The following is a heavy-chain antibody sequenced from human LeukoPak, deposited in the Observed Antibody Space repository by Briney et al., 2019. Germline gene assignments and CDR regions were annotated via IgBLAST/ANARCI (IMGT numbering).Heavy chain of an antibody. Sequence: GGSLRLSCEASGFTFKNAWMSWVRQAPGRGLEWVGRIKDKGDGETRDYAASVKGRFLISRDDSKNTLHLQMNSLRIEDTGIYYCRTGGDRSIEFGHGGQDILVSVPA. V-gene: IGHV3-15*01. CDR2: IKDKGDGETR. J-gene: IGHJ1*01. D-gene: IGHD3-16*01. CDR1: GFTFKNAW. CDR3: RTGGDRSIEFGH.